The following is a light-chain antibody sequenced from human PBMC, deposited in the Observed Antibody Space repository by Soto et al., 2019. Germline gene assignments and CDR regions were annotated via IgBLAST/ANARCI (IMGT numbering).Light chain of an antibody. CDR2: GAS. Sequence: EVVLTQSPGTLSLTKGERATLSCRASQSVSSSYLAWYQQKPGQAPRLLIYGASSRATGIPDRFSGSGSGTDFTLTISRLEPEDFAVYYCQQYGRSPTTFGQGTKVDIK. V-gene: IGKV3-20*01. CDR1: QSVSSSY. CDR3: QQYGRSPTT. J-gene: IGKJ1*01.